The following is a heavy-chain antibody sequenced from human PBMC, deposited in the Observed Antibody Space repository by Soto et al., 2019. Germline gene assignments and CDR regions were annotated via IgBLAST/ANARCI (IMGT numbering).Heavy chain of an antibody. V-gene: IGHV1-18*01. D-gene: IGHD3-3*01. CDR2: ISAYNGNT. CDR3: ARDPPGGPYDFGSDSRGYFDY. CDR1: GYTFTSYG. Sequence: QVQLVQSGAEVKKPGASVKVSCKASGYTFTSYGISWVRQAPGQGLEWMGWISAYNGNTNYAQKLQGRVTMTTDTSTSTAYMELRSLRSDDTAVYYCARDPPGGPYDFGSDSRGYFDYWGQGTLVTVSS. J-gene: IGHJ4*02.